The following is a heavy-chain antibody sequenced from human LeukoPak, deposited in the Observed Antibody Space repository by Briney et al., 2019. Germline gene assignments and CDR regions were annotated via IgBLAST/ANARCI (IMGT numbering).Heavy chain of an antibody. D-gene: IGHD6-19*01. J-gene: IGHJ4*02. CDR3: ARELAVAGRYFDY. Sequence: SETLSLTCTVSGGSISNYYWNWIRQPPGKGLEWVGHISYSGGTKYNPSLQSRVTMSVDTSKNQFSLKLSSVTAADTAVYYCARELAVAGRYFDYWGQGTLATVSS. CDR1: GGSISNYY. V-gene: IGHV4-59*12. CDR2: ISYSGGT.